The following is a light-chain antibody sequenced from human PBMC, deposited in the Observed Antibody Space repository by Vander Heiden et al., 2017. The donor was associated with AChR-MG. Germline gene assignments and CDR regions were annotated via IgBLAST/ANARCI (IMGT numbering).Light chain of an antibody. CDR3: SSYTSSSTLGWV. Sequence: QSALTQPPPVSASPLQPITIFCTGTTSDVGAHDYFSWHQQHPGTAPNLTIYHTSNRPSGVSNRFSGSKSGNTASLTISRLQAEDEADYYCSSYTSSSTLGWVFGGGTKLTVL. V-gene: IGLV2-14*03. J-gene: IGLJ3*02. CDR1: TSDVGAHDY. CDR2: HTS.